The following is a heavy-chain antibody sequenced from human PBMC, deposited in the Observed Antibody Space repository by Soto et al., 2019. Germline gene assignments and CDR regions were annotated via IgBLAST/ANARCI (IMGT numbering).Heavy chain of an antibody. V-gene: IGHV3-30-3*01. D-gene: IGHD3-3*01. CDR2: ISYDGSNK. CDR3: ARDRSGPSGHPQYYYYYYGMDV. Sequence: QVQLVESGGGVVQPGRSLRLSCAASGFTFSSYAMHWVRQAPGKGLEWVAVISYDGSNKYYADSVKGRFTISRDNSKNTLYLQMNRLRAEDTAVYYCARDRSGPSGHPQYYYYYYGMDVWGQGTTVTVSS. J-gene: IGHJ6*02. CDR1: GFTFSSYA.